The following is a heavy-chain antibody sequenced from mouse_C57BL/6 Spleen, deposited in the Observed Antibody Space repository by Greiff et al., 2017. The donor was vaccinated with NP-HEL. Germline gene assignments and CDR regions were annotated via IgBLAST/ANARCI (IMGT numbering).Heavy chain of an antibody. V-gene: IGHV1-52*01. CDR1: GYTFTSYW. Sequence: QVQLQQPGAELVRPGSSVKLSCKASGYTFTSYWMHWVKQRPIQGLEWIGNIDPSDSETHYNQKFKDKATLTVDKSSSTAYMQLSSLTSEDSAVYYCARSDYGNPHYYAMDYWGQGTSVTVSS. J-gene: IGHJ4*01. D-gene: IGHD2-1*01. CDR2: IDPSDSET. CDR3: ARSDYGNPHYYAMDY.